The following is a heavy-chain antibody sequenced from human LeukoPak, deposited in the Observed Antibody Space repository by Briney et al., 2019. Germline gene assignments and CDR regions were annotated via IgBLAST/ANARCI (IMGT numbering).Heavy chain of an antibody. V-gene: IGHV1-2*02. Sequence: ASVKVSCKASGYTFTGYYMHWVRQAPGQGLEWMGWINPNSGGTNYEQKFQGRVTMTRDTSISTAYMELSRLRSDDTAVYYCARVSYYDSSDTMGYWGQGTLVTVSS. J-gene: IGHJ4*02. CDR2: INPNSGGT. CDR1: GYTFTGYY. CDR3: ARVSYYDSSDTMGY. D-gene: IGHD3-22*01.